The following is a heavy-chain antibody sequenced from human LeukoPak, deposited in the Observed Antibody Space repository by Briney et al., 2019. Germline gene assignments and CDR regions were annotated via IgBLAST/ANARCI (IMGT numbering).Heavy chain of an antibody. J-gene: IGHJ3*02. CDR3: ARGTNPPRFLEWLIKEGAFDI. D-gene: IGHD3-3*01. CDR2: ISGSGGST. V-gene: IGHV3-23*01. CDR1: GFTFSSYA. Sequence: PGGSLRLSCAASGFTFSSYAMSWVRQAPGKGLEWVSAISGSGGSTYYADSVKGRFTISRDNSKNTLYLQMNSLRAEDTAVYYCARGTNPPRFLEWLIKEGAFDIWGQGTMVTVSS.